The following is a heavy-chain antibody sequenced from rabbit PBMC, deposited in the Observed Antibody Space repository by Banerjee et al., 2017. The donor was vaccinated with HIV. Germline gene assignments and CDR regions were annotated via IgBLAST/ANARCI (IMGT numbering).Heavy chain of an antibody. D-gene: IGHD4-2*01. CDR3: ARDDAGNGAWEFNL. CDR2: IYTNGGST. CDR1: GFSFSNKYV. Sequence: QSLEESGGDLVKPGASLTLTCTASGFSFSNKYVMCWVRQAPGQGLELIACIYTNGGSTWYASWVNGRFTISRSTSLNTVDLKMTSLTVADTATYFCARDDAGNGAWEFNLWGPGTLVTVS. V-gene: IGHV1S43*01. J-gene: IGHJ4*01.